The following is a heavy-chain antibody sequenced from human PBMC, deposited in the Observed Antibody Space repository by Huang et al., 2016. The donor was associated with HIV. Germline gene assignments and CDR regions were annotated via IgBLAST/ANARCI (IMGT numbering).Heavy chain of an antibody. CDR1: GGSVNSGYYY. Sequence: QLQLQESGPGLVRPSETLSLTCSVSGGSVNSGYYYWGWLRQPPGKGLDWIESVFMGGNTFYNPSLKGRVSMSVDTSKKRFSLNLSSVTAADTAVYFCARLPFDYVWGTQRQTALDELDVWGQGTMVTVSS. CDR2: VFMGGNT. V-gene: IGHV4-39*01. D-gene: IGHD3-16*01. CDR3: ARLPFDYVWGTQRQTALDELDV. J-gene: IGHJ3*01.